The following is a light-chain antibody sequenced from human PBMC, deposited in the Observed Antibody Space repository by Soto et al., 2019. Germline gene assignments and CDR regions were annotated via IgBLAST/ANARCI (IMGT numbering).Light chain of an antibody. CDR2: LGY. V-gene: IGKV2-28*01. CDR1: QSLLHSNGYNY. CDR3: MQALQTPRT. J-gene: IGKJ1*01. Sequence: DIVMTQSPLSLPVTPGEPASISCRSSQSLLHSNGYNYLDWYLQKPGQSPQLLIYLGYNRSSGVPDRFSGSRSGTDFTLKISRVEAEDVGVYYCMQALQTPRTFGQGTKVEIK.